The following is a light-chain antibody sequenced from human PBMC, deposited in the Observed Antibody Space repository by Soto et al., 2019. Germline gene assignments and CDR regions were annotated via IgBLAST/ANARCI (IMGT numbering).Light chain of an antibody. V-gene: IGLV2-14*03. CDR1: SSDVGGYNY. CDR3: SSYTSSTTNV. J-gene: IGLJ1*01. Sequence: QSVLTRPASVSGSPGQSLTISCTGTSSDVGGYNYVSWYQQHPGKAPKLLINDVSNRPSGISDRFSGSKSGNTASLTISGLQAEDEADYYCSSYTSSTTNVFGTGTKVTVL. CDR2: DVS.